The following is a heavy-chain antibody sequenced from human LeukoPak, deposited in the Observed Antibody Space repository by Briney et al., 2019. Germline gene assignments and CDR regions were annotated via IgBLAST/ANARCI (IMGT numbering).Heavy chain of an antibody. D-gene: IGHD3-22*01. J-gene: IGHJ3*02. Sequence: SETLSLTCTISGYSISSGYYWGWIRQPPGKGLEWIATIYHSGNTYYNPSLRSRVIISVDTSKNQFSLKLISVTAADTAVYYCARSYDNSGYNAFDIWGQGTMVTVSS. CDR2: IYHSGNT. CDR1: GYSISSGYY. CDR3: ARSYDNSGYNAFDI. V-gene: IGHV4-38-2*02.